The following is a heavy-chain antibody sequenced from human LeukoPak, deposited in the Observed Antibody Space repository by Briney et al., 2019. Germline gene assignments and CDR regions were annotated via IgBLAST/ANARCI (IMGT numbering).Heavy chain of an antibody. CDR1: GFTFSNYA. CDR2: ISSGSGST. Sequence: GGSLRLSCAASGFTFSNYAMTWVRQAPGKGLEWVSTISSGSGSTYYADSVKGRFTNSRDNFKNTPYLQMSSLRVEDTAVYYCAKAIGQEVPAASRWYDPWGRGTLVIVSS. J-gene: IGHJ5*02. CDR3: AKAIGQEVPAASRWYDP. V-gene: IGHV3-23*01. D-gene: IGHD2-2*01.